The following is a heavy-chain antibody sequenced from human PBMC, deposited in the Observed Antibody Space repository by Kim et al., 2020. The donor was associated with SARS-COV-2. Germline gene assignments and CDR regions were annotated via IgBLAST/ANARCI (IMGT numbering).Heavy chain of an antibody. J-gene: IGHJ5*02. Sequence: SETLSLTCAVYGGSFSGYYWSWIRQPPGKGLEWIGEINHSGSTNYNPSLKSRVTISVDTSKNQFSLKLSSVTAADTAVYYCARGTVTMVRGGRDNWFDPWGQGTLVTVSS. CDR1: GGSFSGYY. CDR2: INHSGST. CDR3: ARGTVTMVRGGRDNWFDP. V-gene: IGHV4-34*01. D-gene: IGHD3-10*01.